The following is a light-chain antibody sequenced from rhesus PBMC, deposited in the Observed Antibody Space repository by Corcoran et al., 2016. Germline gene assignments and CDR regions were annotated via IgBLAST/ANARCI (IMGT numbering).Light chain of an antibody. CDR3: LQTSNWPQYI. CDR2: GAS. J-gene: IGKJ2*01. V-gene: IGKV3-24*04. Sequence: EIVMTQSPATLALSPGERATLSCRASQSISRHLAWYQQKPGQAPRLLIYGASTRAPGIPDRFSGRGSVTEFTLTITSLEPEDVGVYFCLQTSNWPQYIFGQGTKVEIK. CDR1: QSISRH.